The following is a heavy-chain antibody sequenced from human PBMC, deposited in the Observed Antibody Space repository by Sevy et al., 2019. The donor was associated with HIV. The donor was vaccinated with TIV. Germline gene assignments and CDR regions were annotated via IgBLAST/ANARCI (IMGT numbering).Heavy chain of an antibody. Sequence: SETLSLTCNVSDGSISKYYWSWIRQPPGKGLEWIGNVYYTGSTKYNPSLKSRDSISVDTSKNQFSLRLSSVTAADTAVYYCARDRGLRVPEYYFDYWGQGLLVTVSS. CDR3: ARDRGLRVPEYYFDY. CDR1: DGSISKYY. CDR2: VYYTGST. D-gene: IGHD3-10*01. V-gene: IGHV4-59*01. J-gene: IGHJ4*02.